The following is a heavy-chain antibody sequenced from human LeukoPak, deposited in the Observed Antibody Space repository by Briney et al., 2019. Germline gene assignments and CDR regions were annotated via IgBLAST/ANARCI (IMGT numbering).Heavy chain of an antibody. CDR3: ARGRRGYSYGN. J-gene: IGHJ4*02. CDR1: GGSFSGYY. D-gene: IGHD5-18*01. V-gene: IGHV4-34*01. Sequence: PSETLSLTCAVYGGSFSGYYWSWIRPPPGKGLEWIGEINHSGSTNYNPSLKSRVTISVDTSKNQFSLKLSSVTAADTAVYYCARGRRGYSYGNWGQGTLVTVSS. CDR2: INHSGST.